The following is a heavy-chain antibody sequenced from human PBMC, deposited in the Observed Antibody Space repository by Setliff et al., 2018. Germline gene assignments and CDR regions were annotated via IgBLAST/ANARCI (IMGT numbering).Heavy chain of an antibody. CDR1: GDSMGDFY. Sequence: PSETLSLTCIVSGDSMGDFYWSWIRQTPGKGLEWIGHITYVGYTVYNPSLQSRVTISAYTSKKQLSLTLTSVTVADTAVYYCARAKYGTTTYFESWGPGTLVTVSS. CDR3: ARAKYGTTTYFES. J-gene: IGHJ4*02. D-gene: IGHD1-1*01. V-gene: IGHV4-59*01. CDR2: ITYVGYT.